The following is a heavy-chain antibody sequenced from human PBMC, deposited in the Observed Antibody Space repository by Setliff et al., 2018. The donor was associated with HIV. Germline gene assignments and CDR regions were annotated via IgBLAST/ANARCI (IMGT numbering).Heavy chain of an antibody. V-gene: IGHV3-21*01. CDR1: GFTFSTYS. D-gene: IGHD5-12*01. J-gene: IGHJ2*01. CDR3: ARLPVMATITYWYFDL. Sequence: PGGSLRLSCEASGFTFSTYSMNWVRQAPGQGLEWVSSISSSSRSKYYDDSVKSRFTISRDNAKNSLYLQKNSLRADETTIYYCARLPVMATITYWYFDLWGRGTLVTVSS. CDR2: ISSSSRSK.